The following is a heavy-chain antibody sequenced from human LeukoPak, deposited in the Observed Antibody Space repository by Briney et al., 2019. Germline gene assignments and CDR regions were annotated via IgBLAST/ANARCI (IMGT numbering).Heavy chain of an antibody. CDR2: MYPGDSDT. J-gene: IGHJ4*02. D-gene: IGHD2/OR15-2a*01. V-gene: IGHV5-51*01. CDR3: ARAPTSLSKPEYFDY. CDR1: GYSFTSYW. Sequence: GESLKISCKGSGYSFTSYWIGWVRQMPGKGLEWMGIMYPGDSDTRYSPSFQGQVTISADKSISTAYLQWSSLKASDTAMYYCARAPTSLSKPEYFDYWGQGTLVTVSS.